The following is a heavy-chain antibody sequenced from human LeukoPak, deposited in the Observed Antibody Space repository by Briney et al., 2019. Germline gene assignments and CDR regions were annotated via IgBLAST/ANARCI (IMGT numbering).Heavy chain of an antibody. CDR2: INPSGST. Sequence: SETLSLTCAVYGGSFSDYYWSWIRQPPGKGLEWIGEINPSGSTNYSPSLKSRVTISVDTSKNQFSLKLSSVAAADTAVYFCARVGYSYVINDWSRTGLGAYPTKYYYHMDVWGKGTTVTVSS. V-gene: IGHV4-34*01. CDR1: GGSFSDYY. D-gene: IGHD5-18*01. J-gene: IGHJ6*03. CDR3: ARVGYSYVINDWSRTGLGAYPTKYYYHMDV.